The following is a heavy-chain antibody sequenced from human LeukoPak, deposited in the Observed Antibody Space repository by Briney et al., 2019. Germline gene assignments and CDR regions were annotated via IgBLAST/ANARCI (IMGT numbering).Heavy chain of an antibody. J-gene: IGHJ4*02. Sequence: SSETLSLTCTVYGGSFSGYYWSWIRQPPGKGLEWIEEINHSGSTNYNPSLKSRVTISVDTSKNQFSLKLSSVTAADTAVYYRARRGYDNTRLFYDYWGQGTLVTVSS. D-gene: IGHD2-8*01. CDR1: GGSFSGYY. CDR3: ARRGYDNTRLFYDY. CDR2: INHSGST. V-gene: IGHV4-34*01.